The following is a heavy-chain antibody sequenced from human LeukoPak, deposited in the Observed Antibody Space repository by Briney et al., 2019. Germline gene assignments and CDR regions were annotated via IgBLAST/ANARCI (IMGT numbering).Heavy chain of an antibody. V-gene: IGHV1-2*06. CDR3: ARGYCTNGVCYLVFDY. D-gene: IGHD2-8*01. Sequence: GASVKVSCKASGYTFTGYYMHWVRQAPGQGLEWMGRINPNSGGTNYVQKFQGRVTMTRDTSISTAYMELSRLRSDDTAVYYCARGYCTNGVCYLVFDYWGQGTLVTVSS. CDR1: GYTFTGYY. J-gene: IGHJ4*02. CDR2: INPNSGGT.